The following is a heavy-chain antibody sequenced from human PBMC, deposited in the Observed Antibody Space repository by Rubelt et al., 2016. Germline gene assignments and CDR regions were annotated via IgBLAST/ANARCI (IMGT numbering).Heavy chain of an antibody. CDR2: IYYSGST. CDR1: GGSISSYY. J-gene: IGHJ4*02. CDR3: ARHHHDSSGFDY. Sequence: QVQLQESGPGLVKPSETLSLTCTVSGGSISSYYWSWIRQPPGKGLEWIGYIYYSGSTNYNPSFKSQVPMSVDTSKNQFSLKLSSGTAADTAVYYCARHHHDSSGFDYWGQGTLVTVSS. D-gene: IGHD3-22*01. V-gene: IGHV4-59*08.